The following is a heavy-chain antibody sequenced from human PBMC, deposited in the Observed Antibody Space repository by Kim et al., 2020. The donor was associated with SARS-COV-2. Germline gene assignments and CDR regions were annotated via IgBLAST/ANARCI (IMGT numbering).Heavy chain of an antibody. CDR3: ARSLDDSSGYYLGPKDAFDI. CDR1: GFTVSSNY. Sequence: GGSLRLSCAASGFTVSSNYMSWVRQAPGKGLEWVSVIYSGGSTYYADSVKGRFTISRDNSKNTLYLQMNSLRAEDTAVYYCARSLDDSSGYYLGPKDAFDIWGQGTMVTVSS. CDR2: IYSGGST. V-gene: IGHV3-66*01. J-gene: IGHJ3*02. D-gene: IGHD3-22*01.